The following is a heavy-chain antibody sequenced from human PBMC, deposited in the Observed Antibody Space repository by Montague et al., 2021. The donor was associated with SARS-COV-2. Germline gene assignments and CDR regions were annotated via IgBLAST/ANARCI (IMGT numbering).Heavy chain of an antibody. D-gene: IGHD5-12*01. Sequence: SETLSLTCTVSGGSISSSNYYWDWIRQPPGKGLEWIGSIYDSGSTYYSPTLKSRVTISVDTSKNHFSLKLSSVTAADTAVYYCARRGRKLLPVATTIGGFDIWGQGTMVTVSS. CDR1: GGSISSSNYY. V-gene: IGHV4-39*02. J-gene: IGHJ3*02. CDR3: ARRGRKLLPVATTIGGFDI. CDR2: IYDSGST.